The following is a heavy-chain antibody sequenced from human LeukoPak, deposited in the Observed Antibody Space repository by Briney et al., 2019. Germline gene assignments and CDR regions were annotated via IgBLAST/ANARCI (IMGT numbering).Heavy chain of an antibody. J-gene: IGHJ5*02. V-gene: IGHV3-23*01. CDR3: AKGQDSSGYYPGDWFDP. D-gene: IGHD3-22*01. CDR1: GFTFSSYA. CDR2: ISGSGGST. Sequence: GGSLRLSCAASGFTFSSYAMSWVRQAPGKGLEWVSAISGSGGSTYYADSVKGRFTISRDNSKNTLYLQMNSLRAEDTAVYYCAKGQDSSGYYPGDWFDPWGQGTLVTVSS.